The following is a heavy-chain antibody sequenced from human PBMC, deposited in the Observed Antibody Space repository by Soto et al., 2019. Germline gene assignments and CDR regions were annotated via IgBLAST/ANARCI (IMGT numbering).Heavy chain of an antibody. D-gene: IGHD3-3*01. CDR3: ARGRGIFGVVTNYGIDV. Sequence: SETLSLTCAVYGGSFSGYYWSWIRQPPGKGLEWIGEINHSGSTNYNPSLKSRVTISVDTSKNQFSLKLSSVTAADTAVYYCARGRGIFGVVTNYGIDVRAQRTTVTVSS. CDR2: INHSGST. J-gene: IGHJ6*02. V-gene: IGHV4-34*01. CDR1: GGSFSGYY.